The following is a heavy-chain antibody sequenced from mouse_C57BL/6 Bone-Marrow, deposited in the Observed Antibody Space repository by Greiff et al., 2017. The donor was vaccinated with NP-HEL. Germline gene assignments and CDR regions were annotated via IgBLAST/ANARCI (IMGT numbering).Heavy chain of an antibody. CDR1: GYTFTSYW. Sequence: QSCKASGYTFTSYWMHWVKQRPGQGLEWIGNINPSNGGTNYNEKFKSKATLTVDKSSSTAYMQLSSLTSEDSAVYYCARNDYYDPWYFDVWGTGTTVTVSS. J-gene: IGHJ1*03. D-gene: IGHD2-4*01. CDR2: INPSNGGT. CDR3: ARNDYYDPWYFDV. V-gene: IGHV1-53*01.